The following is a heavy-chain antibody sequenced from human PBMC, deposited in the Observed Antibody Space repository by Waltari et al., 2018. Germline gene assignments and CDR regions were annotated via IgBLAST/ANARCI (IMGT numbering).Heavy chain of an antibody. Sequence: EVHLVESGGGLVQPGGSLRLSCAASGFTFSTYWMTWVRQAPGKGVEGLAKKKDDGREKKYGDAGKGRFNISRENDKNSLYLQKKSLRAEKTAVYYWAGGPHLRNFEHWGQGNLVTVSS. J-gene: IGHJ5*02. CDR3: AGGPHLRNFEH. V-gene: IGHV3-7*04. CDR1: GFTFSTYW. D-gene: IGHD1-1*01. CDR2: KKDDGREK.